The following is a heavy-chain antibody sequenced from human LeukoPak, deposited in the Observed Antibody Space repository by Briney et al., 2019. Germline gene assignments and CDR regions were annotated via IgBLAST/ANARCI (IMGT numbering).Heavy chain of an antibody. V-gene: IGHV3-7*01. D-gene: IGHD6-13*01. J-gene: IGHJ4*02. Sequence: PGGSLRLSCAASGFTFSNYWMTWVRQAPGKDLEWVANIKQGGSHKYYVDSVKGRLTISRDNAKNSVYLQVNSLTVEDTAVYYCARIGYSSSSLDYWGQGTPVTVSS. CDR1: GFTFSNYW. CDR2: IKQGGSHK. CDR3: ARIGYSSSSLDY.